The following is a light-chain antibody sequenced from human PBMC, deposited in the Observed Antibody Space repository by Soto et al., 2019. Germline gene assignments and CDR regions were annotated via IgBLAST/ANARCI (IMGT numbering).Light chain of an antibody. CDR1: QNIRNW. CDR2: RAS. Sequence: DIQRTQSPSTLAASVGDRVTITCRASQNIRNWLAWYQHKPGKAPKILLYRASILESTVPSRFSGSGSGTEFTLTISSLQPDDFATYYCQPYNTYPFAFGQGTKVDI. J-gene: IGKJ2*01. CDR3: QPYNTYPFA. V-gene: IGKV1-5*03.